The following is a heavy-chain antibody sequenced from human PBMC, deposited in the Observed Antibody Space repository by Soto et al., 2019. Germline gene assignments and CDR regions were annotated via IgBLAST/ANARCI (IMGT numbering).Heavy chain of an antibody. CDR2: ISGSGGST. CDR3: AKHHGGVLSHFHS. D-gene: IGHD3-10*01. Sequence: PGGSLRLSCAASGFTFSSYALTWVRQAPGKGLEWISGISGSGGSTYYADFVKGRFTISRDNSMHTLYLQMDSLSAEDTAIYYCAKHHGGVLSHFHSWGQGTMVTVSS. V-gene: IGHV3-23*01. J-gene: IGHJ4*02. CDR1: GFTFSSYA.